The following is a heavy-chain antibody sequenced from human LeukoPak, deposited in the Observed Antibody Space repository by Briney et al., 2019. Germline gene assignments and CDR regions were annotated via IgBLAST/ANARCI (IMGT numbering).Heavy chain of an antibody. CDR1: GFTFSRIA. D-gene: IGHD1-1*01. V-gene: IGHV3-23*01. J-gene: IGHJ4*02. Sequence: GGSLRLSCAASGFTFSRIAMSWVRQAPGKGLEWVSTIRSNGDTAYNADSVRGRFAISRDKSKNALFLQMNSLRVEDTAIYYCAKGQELDDGVFDSWGQGTLVTVSS. CDR3: AKGQELDDGVFDS. CDR2: IRSNGDTA.